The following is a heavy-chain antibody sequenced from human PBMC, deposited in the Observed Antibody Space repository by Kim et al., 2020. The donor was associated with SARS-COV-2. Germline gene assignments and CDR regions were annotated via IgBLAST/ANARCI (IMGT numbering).Heavy chain of an antibody. CDR2: IYYSGST. CDR1: GGSISSGGYY. Sequence: SETLSLTCTVSGGSISSGGYYWSWIRQHPGKGLEWIGYIYYSGSTYYNPSLKSRVTISVDTSKNQFSLKLSSVTAAGTAVYYCARGSYYDSSGYFYWGQGTLVTVSS. D-gene: IGHD3-22*01. J-gene: IGHJ4*02. V-gene: IGHV4-31*03. CDR3: ARGSYYDSSGYFY.